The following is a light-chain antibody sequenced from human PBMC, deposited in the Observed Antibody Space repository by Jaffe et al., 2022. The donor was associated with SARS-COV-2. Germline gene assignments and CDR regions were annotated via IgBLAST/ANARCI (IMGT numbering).Light chain of an antibody. CDR3: CSYAGSPYV. V-gene: IGLV2-11*01. CDR1: SSDVGNYNY. J-gene: IGLJ1*01. CDR2: DVS. Sequence: QSALTQARSVSGSPGQSVTISCTGTSSDVGNYNYVSWYQQHPGKAPKLMIYDVSKRPPGVPDRFSGSKSGNTASLTISGLQAEDEADYYCCSYAGSPYVFGTGTKVTVL.